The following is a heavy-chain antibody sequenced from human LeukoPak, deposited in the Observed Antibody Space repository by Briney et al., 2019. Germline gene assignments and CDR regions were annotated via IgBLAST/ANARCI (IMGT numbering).Heavy chain of an antibody. D-gene: IGHD5-24*01. J-gene: IGHJ4*02. CDR2: LGTAGDT. CDR1: GFTLSNYA. V-gene: IGHV3-13*01. CDR3: ARQNTPHGNFDY. Sequence: GGSLRLSCAASGFTLSNYAMHWVRQPAGEGLEWVSALGTAGDTFYPGSVKGRFTISRDNAKKSLFLQMNSLRAEDTAVYYCARQNTPHGNFDYWGQGTLVTVSS.